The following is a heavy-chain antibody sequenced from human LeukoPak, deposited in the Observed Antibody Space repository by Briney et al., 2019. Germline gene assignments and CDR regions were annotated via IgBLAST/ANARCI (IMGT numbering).Heavy chain of an antibody. D-gene: IGHD1-26*01. Sequence: SETLSLTCTVSGDSISGFYWSWIRQPPGKGLEWIAYIYYSGNTIYNPSRKSRVTISVDKSKNQFSLKLDSVTAADTAVYYCARHGGSYSSRSSFDPWGQGTLVTVSS. V-gene: IGHV4-59*08. CDR3: ARHGGSYSSRSSFDP. J-gene: IGHJ5*02. CDR2: IYYSGNT. CDR1: GDSISGFY.